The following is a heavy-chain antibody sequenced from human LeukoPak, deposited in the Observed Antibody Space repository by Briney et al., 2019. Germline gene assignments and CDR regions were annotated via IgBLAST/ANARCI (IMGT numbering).Heavy chain of an antibody. CDR1: GFTFRSYS. V-gene: IGHV3-74*01. D-gene: IGHD1-1*01. Sequence: GGSLRLSCAASGFTFRSYSMHWVRQAPGKGLVWVSRIKTDGITTTYADSVKGRFTISRDNAKNTLYLQMDSLRAEDTAVYYCTKDLSREATGTYSMDVWGQGTTVTVSS. CDR3: TKDLSREATGTYSMDV. J-gene: IGHJ6*02. CDR2: IKTDGITT.